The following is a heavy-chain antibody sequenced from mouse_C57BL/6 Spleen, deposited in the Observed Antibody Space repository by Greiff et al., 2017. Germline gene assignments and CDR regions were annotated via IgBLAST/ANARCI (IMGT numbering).Heavy chain of an antibody. CDR3: ARSAYGSSPYYFDY. V-gene: IGHV1-82*01. D-gene: IGHD1-1*01. CDR1: GYAFSSSW. Sequence: VKVVESGPELVKPGASVKISCKASGYAFSSSWMNWVKQRPGKGLEWIGRIYPGDGDTNYNGKFKGKATLTADKSSSTAYMQLSSLTSEDSAVYFCARSAYGSSPYYFDYWGQGTTLTVSS. CDR2: IYPGDGDT. J-gene: IGHJ2*01.